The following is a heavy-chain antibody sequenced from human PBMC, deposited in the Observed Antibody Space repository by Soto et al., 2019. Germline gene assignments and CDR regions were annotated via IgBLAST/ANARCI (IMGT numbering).Heavy chain of an antibody. Sequence: QVQLQESGPGLVKPSGTLSLTCAVSGDSISTTAWWTWVRQPPGKGLEWIGEIYRSGSTNYNPSLKSRVTKSIDKSKNPFSLKLSSGTAADTAVYYCAKSNYCSSTSCHSSHWGQGTLVTVSS. J-gene: IGHJ4*02. CDR1: GDSISTTAW. D-gene: IGHD2-2*01. CDR2: IYRSGST. CDR3: AKSNYCSSTSCHSSH. V-gene: IGHV4-4*02.